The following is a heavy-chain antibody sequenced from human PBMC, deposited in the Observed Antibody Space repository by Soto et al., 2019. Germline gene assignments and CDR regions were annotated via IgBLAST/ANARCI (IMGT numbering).Heavy chain of an antibody. Sequence: PGGSLRLSCAASGFTFSSYAMSWVRQAPGKGLEWVSAISGSGGSTYYADSVKGRFTISRDNSKNTLYLQMNSLRAEDTAVYYCAKDNTDYGGNPPNFDYWGQGTLVTVSS. V-gene: IGHV3-23*01. CDR3: AKDNTDYGGNPPNFDY. J-gene: IGHJ4*02. CDR2: ISGSGGST. CDR1: GFTFSSYA. D-gene: IGHD4-17*01.